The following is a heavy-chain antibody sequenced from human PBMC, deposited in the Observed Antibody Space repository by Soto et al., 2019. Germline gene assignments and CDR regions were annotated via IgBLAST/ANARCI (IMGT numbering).Heavy chain of an antibody. D-gene: IGHD6-6*01. J-gene: IGHJ6*03. CDR1: GGSFSGYY. CDR2: INHSGST. Sequence: QVQLQQWGAGLLKPSETLSLTCAVYGGSFSGYYWSWIRQPPGKGLEWIGEINHSGSTNYNPPLKSRVTISVDTSKNQFSLKLSSVTAADTAVYYCARVIAARPLSYYYYYYYMDVWGKGTTVTVSS. CDR3: ARVIAARPLSYYYYYYYMDV. V-gene: IGHV4-34*01.